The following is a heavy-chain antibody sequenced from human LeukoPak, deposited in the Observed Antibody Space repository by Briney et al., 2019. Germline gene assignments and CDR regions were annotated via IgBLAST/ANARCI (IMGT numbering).Heavy chain of an antibody. CDR1: GYTLTELS. D-gene: IGHD3-3*01. CDR3: ATDPAHHFLENI. J-gene: IGHJ3*02. V-gene: IGHV1-24*01. CDR2: FDPEDGET. Sequence: ASVKVSCKVSGYTLTELSMHWVRQAPGKGLEWMGGFDPEDGETIYAQKFQGRVTMTEDTSTDTAYMELSSLRSEDTAVYYCATDPAHHFLENIWGQGTMVTVSS.